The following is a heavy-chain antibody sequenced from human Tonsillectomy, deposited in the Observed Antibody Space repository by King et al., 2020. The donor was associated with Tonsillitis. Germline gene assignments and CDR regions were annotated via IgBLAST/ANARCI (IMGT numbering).Heavy chain of an antibody. V-gene: IGHV3-23*04. CDR2: ISGSGGST. Sequence: DVQLVESGGGLVQPGGSLRLSCAASGFTFSSYAMSWVRQAPGKGLEWVSAISGSGGSTYYADSVKGRFTISRDNSKNTLYLQMNSLRAEDTAVYYCAKLRPRSVVVVTANLFDYWGQGTLVTVSS. CDR1: GFTFSSYA. D-gene: IGHD2-21*02. CDR3: AKLRPRSVVVVTANLFDY. J-gene: IGHJ4*02.